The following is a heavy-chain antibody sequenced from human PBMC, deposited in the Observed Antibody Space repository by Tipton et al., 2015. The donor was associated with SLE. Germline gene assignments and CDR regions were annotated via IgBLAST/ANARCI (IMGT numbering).Heavy chain of an antibody. Sequence: TLSLTCTVSAYSITNGYYWGWIRQSPGKGLEWIGSFYHSGTTYYNPSLKSRLTISLDTSKNQFSLKLSSVTAADTAVYYCAKTVAGAAYLFDLWGQGTLVTVSP. CDR3: AKTVAGAAYLFDL. CDR1: AYSITNGYY. J-gene: IGHJ4*02. V-gene: IGHV4-38-2*02. CDR2: FYHSGTT. D-gene: IGHD6-19*01.